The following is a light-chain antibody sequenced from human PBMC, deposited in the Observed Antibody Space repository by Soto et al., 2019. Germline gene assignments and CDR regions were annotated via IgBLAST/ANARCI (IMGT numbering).Light chain of an antibody. CDR1: SSNIGAGYD. Sequence: QSVLTQLPSVSGAPGQRVTISCAGSSSNIGAGYDVYWYQHLPRTAPKLLIYGNNNRPSGVPDRFSGSKSGTSASLAITGLQAEDEALYYCQSYDTSLTAPYVFGTGTKVTVL. J-gene: IGLJ1*01. CDR2: GNN. V-gene: IGLV1-40*01. CDR3: QSYDTSLTAPYV.